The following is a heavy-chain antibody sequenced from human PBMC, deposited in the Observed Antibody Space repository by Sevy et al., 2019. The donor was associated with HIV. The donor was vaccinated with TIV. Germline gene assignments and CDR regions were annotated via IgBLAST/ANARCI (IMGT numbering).Heavy chain of an antibody. D-gene: IGHD6-19*01. J-gene: IGHJ4*02. Sequence: SEILYLTCTVSGGSISSSSYYWGWIRQPPGKGLEWIGSIYYSGSTYYNPSLKSRVTISVDTSKNQFSLKLSSVTAADTAVYYCARRAGDIAVGSFDYWGQGTLVTVSS. CDR2: IYYSGST. CDR3: ARRAGDIAVGSFDY. CDR1: GGSISSSSYY. V-gene: IGHV4-39*01.